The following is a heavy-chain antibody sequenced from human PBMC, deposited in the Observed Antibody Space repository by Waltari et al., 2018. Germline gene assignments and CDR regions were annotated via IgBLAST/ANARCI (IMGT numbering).Heavy chain of an antibody. V-gene: IGHV3-23*01. J-gene: IGHJ5*02. CDR3: AKGKASGLVDWFDP. CDR2: ITGGGGAT. CDR1: GFSFSNLA. D-gene: IGHD6-19*01. Sequence: EVQLLESGGGLVQPGGSLRLSCEALGFSFSNLAMMWVRQAPGKGLEWVSSITGGGGATFYADSVKGRFTISRDNSKNTLYVQMHSLRVDDSAIYYCAKGKASGLVDWFDPWGQGTLVTVSS.